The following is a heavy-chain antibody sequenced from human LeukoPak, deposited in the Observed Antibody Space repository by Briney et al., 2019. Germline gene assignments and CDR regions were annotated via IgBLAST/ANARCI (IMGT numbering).Heavy chain of an antibody. D-gene: IGHD3-22*01. J-gene: IGHJ4*02. CDR1: GGCFSGYY. V-gene: IGHV4-34*01. Sequence: SETLSLTCAVYGGCFSGYYWSWIRQPPGKGLEWIGEINHSGSTNYNPSLKSRVTISVDTSKNQFSLKLSSVTAADTAVYYCAGGGSYYDSSGYSDYWGQGTLVTVSS. CDR3: AGGGSYYDSSGYSDY. CDR2: INHSGST.